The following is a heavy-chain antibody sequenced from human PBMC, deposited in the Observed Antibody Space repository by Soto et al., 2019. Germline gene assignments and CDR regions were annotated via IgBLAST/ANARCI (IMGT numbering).Heavy chain of an antibody. J-gene: IGHJ3*01. V-gene: IGHV1-46*03. CDR1: GSTFTSYY. CDR2: INPSGGST. D-gene: IGHD4-17*01. Sequence: ASVKVSCKASGSTFTSYYMHWVRQAHGQGLEWMGIINPSGGSTSYAQKFQGIVTMTRDTSTSTVYMELSGQIFEDTAGYYFASWTTGTSKYALDLWGQATMVTFPS. CDR3: ASWTTGTSKYALDL.